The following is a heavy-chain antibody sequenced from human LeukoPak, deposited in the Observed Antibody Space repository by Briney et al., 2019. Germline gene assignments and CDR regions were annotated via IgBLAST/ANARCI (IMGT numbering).Heavy chain of an antibody. CDR1: GGSISSGGYY. D-gene: IGHD2-15*01. J-gene: IGHJ6*03. V-gene: IGHV4-31*03. CDR3: ARDLDADCSGGSCYPGYYYMDV. Sequence: SETLSLTCTVSGGSISSGGYYWSWIRQHPGKGLEWIGYIYYSGSTYYNPSLKSRVTISVDTSKNQFSLKLSSVTAADTAVYYCARDLDADCSGGSCYPGYYYMDVWGKGTTVTVSS. CDR2: IYYSGST.